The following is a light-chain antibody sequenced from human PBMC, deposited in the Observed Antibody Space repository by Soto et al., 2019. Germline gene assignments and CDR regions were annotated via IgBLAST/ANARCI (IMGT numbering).Light chain of an antibody. CDR2: TAS. V-gene: IGKV1-9*01. CDR3: QQLNNYPRT. Sequence: DIQLTQSPSFLSASVGDRVTITCRASQGISSYLAWYQQKPGKAPKLLIYTASTLQSGVPSRFSGSESGTEFTLTTSSLQPEDFATYYCQQLNNYPRTFGQGTKVEIK. CDR1: QGISSY. J-gene: IGKJ1*01.